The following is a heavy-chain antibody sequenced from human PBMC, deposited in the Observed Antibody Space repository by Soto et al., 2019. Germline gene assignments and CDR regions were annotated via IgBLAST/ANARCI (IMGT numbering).Heavy chain of an antibody. D-gene: IGHD4-17*01. CDR2: ISSSGGKI. Sequence: AGGSLRLSCAASGFTFNNYAMSWVRQAPGEGLEWVSGISSSGGKIYYADSVKGRFTISRDSSKSTLYLQMNSLRVEDTAVYYCGKDPNGDYIGAFDIWGQGTMVTVSS. J-gene: IGHJ3*02. CDR3: GKDPNGDYIGAFDI. V-gene: IGHV3-23*01. CDR1: GFTFNNYA.